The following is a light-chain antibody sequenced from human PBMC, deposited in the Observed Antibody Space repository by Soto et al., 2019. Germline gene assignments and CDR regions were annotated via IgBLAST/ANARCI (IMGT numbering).Light chain of an antibody. Sequence: QSVLTQPPSASGTPGQRVTISCSGSSSNIGTNTVNWYHQLPRTAPKLLIANDNQQPSGVPDRFSGCKAGTSASLATGGLQSEDEADYYCGAWDGSLKADVFGPGTKLTVL. CDR3: GAWDGSLKADV. J-gene: IGLJ1*01. CDR1: SSNIGTNT. CDR2: NDN. V-gene: IGLV1-44*01.